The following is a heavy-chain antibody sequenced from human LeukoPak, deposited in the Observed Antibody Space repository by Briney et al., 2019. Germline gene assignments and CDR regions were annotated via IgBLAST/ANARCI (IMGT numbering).Heavy chain of an antibody. CDR3: TRNTVTVHFDY. Sequence: PGRSLRLSCSASGFTFDDYAVSWFRQAPRKGLEWVGFIRSKAFGGTPEYAASVRGRFTISRDDSKSIAYPHMNSLKTEDTAVYYCTRNTVTVHFDYWSQGTLVTVSS. CDR2: IRSKAFGGTP. D-gene: IGHD4-17*01. V-gene: IGHV3-49*03. J-gene: IGHJ4*02. CDR1: GFTFDDYA.